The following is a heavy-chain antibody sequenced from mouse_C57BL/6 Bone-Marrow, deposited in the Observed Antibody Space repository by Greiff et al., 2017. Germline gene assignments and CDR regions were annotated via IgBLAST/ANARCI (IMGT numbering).Heavy chain of an antibody. CDR1: GYSFTSYW. CDR3: DDVAPTFDV. CDR2: INPSSGYT. V-gene: IGHV1-7*01. J-gene: IGHJ1*03. Sequence: QVQLQQSGAELAKPGASVKLSCKASGYSFTSYWMHWVKQRPGQGLEWIGYINPSSGYTKYNQKFKDKATLTADKSSSTAYMQLSSLTYEDSAVYSCDDVAPTFDVWGTGTTVTVSS.